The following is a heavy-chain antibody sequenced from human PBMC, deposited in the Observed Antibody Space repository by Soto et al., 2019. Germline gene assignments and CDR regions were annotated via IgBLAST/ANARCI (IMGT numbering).Heavy chain of an antibody. CDR1: GFTFSSYS. Sequence: GSLRLSCAASGFTFSSYSMNWVRQAPWKGLEWVSSISSSSSYIYYADSVKGRFTISRDNAKNSLYLQMNSLRAEDTAVYYCARTYYYGSGSYYNVANWFDPWGQGTLVTVSS. CDR2: ISSSSSYI. D-gene: IGHD3-10*01. J-gene: IGHJ5*02. V-gene: IGHV3-21*01. CDR3: ARTYYYGSGSYYNVANWFDP.